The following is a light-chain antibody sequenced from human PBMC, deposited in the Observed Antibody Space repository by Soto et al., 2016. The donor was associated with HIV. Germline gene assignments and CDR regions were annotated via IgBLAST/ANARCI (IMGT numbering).Light chain of an antibody. Sequence: DIQMTQSPSSVSASVGDRITVTCRASQGISNWLAWYQQMPGKAPKLLIYEASTLQSWVPSRFSGSGSGTEFTLTISSLRPEDFATYYCLQHNSYPRTFAKGPRWK. CDR1: QGISNW. J-gene: IGKJ1*01. V-gene: IGKV1-12*01. CDR2: EAS. CDR3: LQHNSYPRT.